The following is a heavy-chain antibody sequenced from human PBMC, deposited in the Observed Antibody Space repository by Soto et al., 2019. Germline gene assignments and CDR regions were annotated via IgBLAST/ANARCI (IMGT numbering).Heavy chain of an antibody. Sequence: GGSLRLSCAASGFTFSSYGMHWVRQAPGKGLEWVAVIWYDGSNKYYADSVKGRFTISRDNSKNTLYLQMNSLRAEDTAVYYCARDSGTYIAVAGTFDYWGQGTLVTVSS. CDR1: GFTFSSYG. J-gene: IGHJ4*02. V-gene: IGHV3-33*01. CDR2: IWYDGSNK. CDR3: ARDSGTYIAVAGTFDY. D-gene: IGHD6-19*01.